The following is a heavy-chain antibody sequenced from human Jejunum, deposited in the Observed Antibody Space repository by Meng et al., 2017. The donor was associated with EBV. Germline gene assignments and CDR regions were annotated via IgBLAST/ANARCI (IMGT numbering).Heavy chain of an antibody. J-gene: IGHJ4*02. D-gene: IGHD1-26*01. V-gene: IGHV4-39*01. CDR2: YYNSGST. CDR3: ARQGPSGRTFDY. Sequence: QLQLQEPGPGLVKPSATLSLTCTVSGCSISSSSYYWGWIRQPPGKGLEWIGTYYNSGSTYYNPSLKSRVTISVDTSKNQFSLKLISVTAADTAAYYCARQGPSGRTFDYWGQGTLVTVSS. CDR1: GCSISSSSYY.